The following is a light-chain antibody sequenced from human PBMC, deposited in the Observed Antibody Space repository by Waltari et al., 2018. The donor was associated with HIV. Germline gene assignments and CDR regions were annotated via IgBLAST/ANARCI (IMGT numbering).Light chain of an antibody. CDR3: AAWDDSLDAWV. Sequence: QSVLTQPPSASGTPGQRVTIPCSGSSPTTGSRLVNWFQQVTGTAPKLLMYSANQRPSGVPDRFSGSKSGTSASLAISGLQSEDEADYYCAAWDDSLDAWVFGGGTRLTVL. CDR2: SAN. V-gene: IGLV1-44*01. J-gene: IGLJ3*02. CDR1: SPTTGSRL.